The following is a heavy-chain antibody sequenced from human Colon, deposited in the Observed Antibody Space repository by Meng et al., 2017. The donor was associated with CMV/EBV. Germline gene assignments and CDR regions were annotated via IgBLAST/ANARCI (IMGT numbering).Heavy chain of an antibody. D-gene: IGHD5-18*01. V-gene: IGHV4-4*07. CDR3: ARAQYTYGYWIFDY. CDR1: GGAISSFY. CDR2: IYPSGFP. J-gene: IGHJ4*02. Sequence: QVQLQESVPGLVKPSETLSLSCTVSGGAISSFYWSWIRQPAGKGLEWIGRIYPSGFPKYKPSLESRVTMSADTSKNQISLKLTSVTAADTAVYYCARAQYTYGYWIFDYWGQGTLVTVSS.